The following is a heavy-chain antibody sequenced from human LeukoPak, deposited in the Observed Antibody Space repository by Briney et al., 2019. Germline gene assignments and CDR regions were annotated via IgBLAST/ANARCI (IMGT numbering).Heavy chain of an antibody. D-gene: IGHD5-24*01. CDR3: AKRGMTTIKEGFDY. J-gene: IGHJ4*02. Sequence: PGGSLRLSCAASGFTFSTYAMSWAHQAPGNGLQWVSAISSSGGSTYYADSVKGRFTISRDNSKNTLYLQMNSLRAEDTAVYYCAKRGMTTIKEGFDYWGQGTLVTVSS. CDR1: GFTFSTYA. CDR2: ISSSGGST. V-gene: IGHV3-23*01.